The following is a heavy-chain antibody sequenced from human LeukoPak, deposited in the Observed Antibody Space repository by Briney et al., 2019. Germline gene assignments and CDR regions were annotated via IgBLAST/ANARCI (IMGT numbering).Heavy chain of an antibody. CDR3: ARGGADDFWSGYWASDAFDI. CDR1: GFTFSSYA. V-gene: IGHV3-30-3*01. J-gene: IGHJ3*02. CDR2: ISYGGSNK. Sequence: TGGSLRLSCAASGFTFSSYAMHWVRQAPGKGLEWVAVISYGGSNKYYADSVKGRFTISRDNSKNTLYLQMNSLRAEDTAVYYCARGGADDFWSGYWASDAFDIWGQGTMVTVSS. D-gene: IGHD3-3*01.